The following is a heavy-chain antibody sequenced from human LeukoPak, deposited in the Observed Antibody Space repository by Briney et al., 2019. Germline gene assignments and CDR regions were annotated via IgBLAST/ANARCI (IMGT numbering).Heavy chain of an antibody. CDR3: ARSHYDSSGYYPYYFDY. V-gene: IGHV3-53*01. D-gene: IGHD3-22*01. J-gene: IGHJ4*02. Sequence: GGSLRLSCAASGFTVSSNYMSWVRQAPGKGLEWVSVIYSGGSTYYADSVKGRFTISRDNSKNTLYLQMNSLRAEDTAVYYCARSHYDSSGYYPYYFDYWGQGTLVTVSS. CDR1: GFTVSSNY. CDR2: IYSGGST.